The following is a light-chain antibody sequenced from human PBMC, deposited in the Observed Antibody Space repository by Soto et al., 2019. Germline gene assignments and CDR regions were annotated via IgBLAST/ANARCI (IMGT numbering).Light chain of an antibody. CDR1: QSVLHSTYNKNY. Sequence: DIVKTQSPDSLAVSLGERATINCKSSQSVLHSTYNKNYLAWYQQKPGQPPKLLIYWASTRESGVPDRFSASGSGTDFTLTISSLQAEDVAVYYCQQYRATPPTFGGGTKVEIK. CDR3: QQYRATPPT. J-gene: IGKJ4*01. CDR2: WAS. V-gene: IGKV4-1*01.